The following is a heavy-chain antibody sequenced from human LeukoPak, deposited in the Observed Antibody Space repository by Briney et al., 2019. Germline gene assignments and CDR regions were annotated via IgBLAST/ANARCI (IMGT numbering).Heavy chain of an antibody. CDR3: ARALNTMVRGVIDY. Sequence: ASVKVSCKASGYTFTGYYMHWVRQAPGQGLEWMGWINPNSGGTNYAQKFQGRVTMTRDTSISTAYMELSRLRSDDTAVYYCARALNTMVRGVIDYWGQGTLVTVSS. D-gene: IGHD3-10*01. CDR2: INPNSGGT. V-gene: IGHV1-2*02. J-gene: IGHJ4*02. CDR1: GYTFTGYY.